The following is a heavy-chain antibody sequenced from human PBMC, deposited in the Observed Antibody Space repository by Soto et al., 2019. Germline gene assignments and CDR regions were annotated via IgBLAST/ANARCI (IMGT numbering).Heavy chain of an antibody. CDR2: IIPILGIA. V-gene: IGHV1-69*02. Sequence: SVKVSCKASGGTFSSYTIXWVRQAPGQGLEWMGRIIPILGIANYAQKFQGRVTITADKSTSTAYMELSSLRTEDTAGYYWEAGPHLLDWDTFFDYWAQGTLVPVSS. D-gene: IGHD2-2*01. CDR1: GGTFSSYT. J-gene: IGHJ4*02. CDR3: EAGPHLLDWDTFFDY.